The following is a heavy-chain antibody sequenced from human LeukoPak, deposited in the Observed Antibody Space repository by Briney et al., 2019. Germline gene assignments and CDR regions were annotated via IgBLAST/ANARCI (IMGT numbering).Heavy chain of an antibody. Sequence: PGGSLRLSCAASGFTLINAWMAWVRQAPGKGLEWVGRIKAKAHGGTIEYAAPVKGRFTISRDDSKNTLYLQMNSLKTEDAAVYYCTTDGVGVDGYTYDNWGQGTLVSVSS. J-gene: IGHJ4*02. CDR1: GFTLINAW. CDR3: TTDGVGVDGYTYDN. CDR2: IKAKAHGGTI. V-gene: IGHV3-15*01. D-gene: IGHD5-18*01.